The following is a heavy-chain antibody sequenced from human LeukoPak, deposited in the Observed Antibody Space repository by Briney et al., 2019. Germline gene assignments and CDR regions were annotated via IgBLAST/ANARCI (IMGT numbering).Heavy chain of an antibody. Sequence: GASVKVSCKASGYTFTGYYMHWVRQAPGQGLEWMGWINPNSGGTNYAQKFQGRVTMTRDTSISTAYMELSRLRSDDTAVYYCAREKRDGYNYPFDYWGQGTLVTVSS. CDR1: GYTFTGYY. J-gene: IGHJ4*02. CDR3: AREKRDGYNYPFDY. D-gene: IGHD5-24*01. V-gene: IGHV1-2*02. CDR2: INPNSGGT.